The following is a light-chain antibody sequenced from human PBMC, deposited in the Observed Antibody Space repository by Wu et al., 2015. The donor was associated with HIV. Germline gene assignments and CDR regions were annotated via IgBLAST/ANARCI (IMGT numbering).Light chain of an antibody. V-gene: IGKV3-20*01. CDR1: QSVSSSY. Sequence: DIVLTQSPGTLSLSPGERATLSCRASQSVSSSYLAWYQHKPGQAPRLLIHGSSSRATGIPDRFSGSGSGTDFTLTISRLEPEDFAVYYCQQFGRSPRTFGQGSKVEMK. CDR2: GSS. J-gene: IGKJ1*01. CDR3: QQFGRSPRT.